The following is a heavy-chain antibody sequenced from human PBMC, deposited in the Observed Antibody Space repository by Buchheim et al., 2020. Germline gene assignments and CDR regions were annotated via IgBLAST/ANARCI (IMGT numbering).Heavy chain of an antibody. D-gene: IGHD4-17*01. V-gene: IGHV3-21*01. CDR1: GFTFSSYT. CDR3: AREADLYDDFLLGFYYYMDV. Sequence: EVQLVESGGGLVKPGGSLRLSCAASGFTFSSYTMNWVRQAPGKGLEWASSISSSSSYIYYADSVKGRFTISRDNAKNSLYLQMNSLRAEDTAVYYCAREADLYDDFLLGFYYYMDVWGKGTT. CDR2: ISSSSSYI. J-gene: IGHJ6*03.